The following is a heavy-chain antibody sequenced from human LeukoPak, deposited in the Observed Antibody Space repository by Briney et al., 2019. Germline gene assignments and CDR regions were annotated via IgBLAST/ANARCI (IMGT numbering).Heavy chain of an antibody. V-gene: IGHV1-2*02. CDR3: ARDLGLTCISTSCPPDY. CDR2: INSNTGGT. CDR1: GYTFTDYF. D-gene: IGHD2-2*01. Sequence: ASVKVSCKASGYTFTDYFIHWVPQAPGQGLEWMGWINSNTGGTNYVQKFQGRVTMTRDTSISTLYMELSRLRSDDTAVYYCARDLGLTCISTSCPPDYWGQGTLVTVSS. J-gene: IGHJ4*02.